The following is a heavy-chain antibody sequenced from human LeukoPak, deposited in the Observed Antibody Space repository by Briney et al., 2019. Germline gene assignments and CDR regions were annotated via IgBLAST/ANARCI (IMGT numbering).Heavy chain of an antibody. CDR1: GGSLSSYY. D-gene: IGHD6-19*01. CDR3: ARDSGWYLTRFDY. V-gene: IGHV4-59*12. J-gene: IGHJ4*02. Sequence: PSETLSLTCIVSGGSLSSYYWSWIRQPPGKGLEWFGYVYYSGSTNYNPPLKSRVTISVDTSKNQFSLKLSSVTAADTAVYYCARDSGWYLTRFDYWGQGTLVTVSS. CDR2: VYYSGST.